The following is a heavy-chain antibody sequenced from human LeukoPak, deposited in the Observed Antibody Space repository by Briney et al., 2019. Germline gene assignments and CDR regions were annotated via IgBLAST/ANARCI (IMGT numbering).Heavy chain of an antibody. CDR2: ISYDGSNK. V-gene: IGHV3-30*03. J-gene: IGHJ2*01. CDR1: GFTFSSYG. Sequence: PGRSLRLSCAASGFTFSSYGMHWVRQAPGKGLEWVAVISYDGSNKYYADSVKGRFTISRDNSKNTLYLQMNSLRAEDTAVYYCARVPPDYWYFDLWGRGTLVTVSS. CDR3: ARVPPDYWYFDL.